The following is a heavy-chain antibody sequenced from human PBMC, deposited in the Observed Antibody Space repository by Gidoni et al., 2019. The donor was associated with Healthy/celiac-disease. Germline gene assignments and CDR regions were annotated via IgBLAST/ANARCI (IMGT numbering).Heavy chain of an antibody. CDR1: GFTFSSYA. V-gene: IGHV3-30-3*01. CDR3: ARGSTVTWRFDP. Sequence: QVQLVESGGGVVRPGRSLRLSCAASGFTFSSYAMHWVRQAPGKGLEWVAVISYDGSNKYYADSVKGRFTISRDNSKNTLYLQMNSLRAEDTAVYYCARGSTVTWRFDPWGQGTLVTVSS. CDR2: ISYDGSNK. D-gene: IGHD4-17*01. J-gene: IGHJ5*02.